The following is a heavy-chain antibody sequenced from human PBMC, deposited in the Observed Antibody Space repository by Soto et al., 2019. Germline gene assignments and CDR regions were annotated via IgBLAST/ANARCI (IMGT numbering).Heavy chain of an antibody. CDR3: ARASLGGSSSAYSGMDV. CDR2: MNPSGGST. Sequence: ASVKVSCKASGYTFTSYDVTWVRQAPGQGLEWMGWMNPSGGSTSYAQKFQGRVTMTRDTSTSTVYMELSSLRSEDTAVYYCARASLGGSSSAYSGMDVWGQGTTVTVSS. V-gene: IGHV1-46*01. CDR1: GYTFTSYD. J-gene: IGHJ6*02. D-gene: IGHD6-6*01.